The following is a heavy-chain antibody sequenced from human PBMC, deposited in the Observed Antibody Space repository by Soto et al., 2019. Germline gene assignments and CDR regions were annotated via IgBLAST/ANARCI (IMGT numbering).Heavy chain of an antibody. CDR2: IIPIFGTA. V-gene: IGHV1-69*13. Sequence: GASVKVSCKASGGTFSSYAISWVRQAPGQGLEWMGGIIPIFGTANYAQKFQGRVTITADESTSTAYMELSSLRSEDTAVYYCARGSTYYYDSSGSQTPTYFDYWGQGTLVTVSS. J-gene: IGHJ4*02. D-gene: IGHD3-22*01. CDR1: GGTFSSYA. CDR3: ARGSTYYYDSSGSQTPTYFDY.